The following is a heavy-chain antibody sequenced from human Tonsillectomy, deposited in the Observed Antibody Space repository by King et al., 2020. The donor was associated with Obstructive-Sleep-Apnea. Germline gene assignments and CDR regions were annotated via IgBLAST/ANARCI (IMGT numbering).Heavy chain of an antibody. V-gene: IGHV1-58*03. CDR1: GFNFFTSA. J-gene: IGHJ3*02. CDR3: AAERGDSPIYDNFEI. Sequence: MQLVQSGPEVKKPGTSVKVSCKASGFNFFTSAVQWVRQAPGQRLEGIGWISGCGDTPHYSHKFPGKVTFSRDMSTSTVFLELGSLTVEDTAVYYCAAERGDSPIYDNFEIWGQGTTVTVS. D-gene: IGHD3-22*01. CDR2: ISGCGDTP.